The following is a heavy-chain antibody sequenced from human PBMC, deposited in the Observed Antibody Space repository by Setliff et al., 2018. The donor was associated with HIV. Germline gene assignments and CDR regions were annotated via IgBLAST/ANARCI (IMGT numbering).Heavy chain of an antibody. CDR1: GGSISSNY. J-gene: IGHJ3*02. D-gene: IGHD2-15*01. CDR3: ARFPLLHKNAFDI. CDR2: IYYSGST. V-gene: IGHV4-59*01. Sequence: PETLSLTCTVSGGSISSNYWSWMRQPPGKGLEWIGHIYYSGSTNCNPSLKSRVTISVDTSRNQFSLNLSSVTAADTAVYYCARFPLLHKNAFDIWGQGTMVTVSS.